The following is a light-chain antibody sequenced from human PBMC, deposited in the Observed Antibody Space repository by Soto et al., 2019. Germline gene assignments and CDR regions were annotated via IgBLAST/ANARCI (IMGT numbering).Light chain of an antibody. CDR2: EVS. CDR3: SSYTSSSTRLYV. CDR1: SSDVGGYNY. V-gene: IGLV2-14*01. J-gene: IGLJ1*01. Sequence: QSVLTQPASVSGSPGQSITISCTGTSSDVGGYNYVSWYQQHPGKAPKLMIYEVSNRPSGVSNRFSGSKSGNTASLPISGLQAEDEADYYCSSYTSSSTRLYVFGTGTKVTVL.